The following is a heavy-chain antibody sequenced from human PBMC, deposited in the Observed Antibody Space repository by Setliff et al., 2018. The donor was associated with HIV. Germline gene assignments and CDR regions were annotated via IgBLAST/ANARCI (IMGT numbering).Heavy chain of an antibody. V-gene: IGHV4-39*01. CDR1: GDSISTGSYH. Sequence: ETLSLTCNVSGDSISTGSYHWGWIRQPPGKGLEWIGSIYYSGSTAYNWSLKSRVTISVDSSKSQFSLRLRSVTAADTAVYYCARHVHWSGPYYYNYYYIDVW. CDR2: IYYSGST. D-gene: IGHD3-3*01. CDR3: ARHVHWSGPYYYNYYYIDV. J-gene: IGHJ6*03.